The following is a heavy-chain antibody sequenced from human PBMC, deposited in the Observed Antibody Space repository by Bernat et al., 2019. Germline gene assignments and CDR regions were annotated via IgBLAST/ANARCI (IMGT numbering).Heavy chain of an antibody. D-gene: IGHD1-26*01. CDR1: GFTFSSYN. J-gene: IGHJ4*02. Sequence: QVHLMESGGGVVQPGRSLRLSCAASGFTFSSYNMHWVRQAPGKGLDWVAIIWYDGSNKYYADSVKGRFTISRDNSKNTLYLQMNNLRAEDTAVYYCARDLVGGSFDYWGQGTLVTVSS. CDR2: IWYDGSNK. CDR3: ARDLVGGSFDY. V-gene: IGHV3-33*01.